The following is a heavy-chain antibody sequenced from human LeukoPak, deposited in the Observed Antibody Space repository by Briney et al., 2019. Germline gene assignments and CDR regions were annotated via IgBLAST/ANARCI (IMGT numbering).Heavy chain of an antibody. D-gene: IGHD4-23*01. J-gene: IGHJ4*02. Sequence: ASVKVSCKASGYTFTSYYMHWVRQAPGQGLEWMGIINPSGGSTSYAQKFQGRVTMTRDTSTSTVYMELSSLRSEDTAVYYCAREQWGYGGNSDWMYPEAQPPEYYFDYWGQGTPVTVSS. CDR2: INPSGGST. CDR1: GYTFTSYY. V-gene: IGHV1-46*01. CDR3: AREQWGYGGNSDWMYPEAQPPEYYFDY.